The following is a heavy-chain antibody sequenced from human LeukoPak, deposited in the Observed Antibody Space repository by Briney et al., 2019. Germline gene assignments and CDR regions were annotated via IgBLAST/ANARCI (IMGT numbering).Heavy chain of an antibody. CDR3: ATSGSYLKYYFDY. J-gene: IGHJ4*02. V-gene: IGHV1-46*01. D-gene: IGHD1-26*01. CDR1: GYSFSDYY. Sequence: ASVKISCKASGYSFSDYYMNWVSQAPGQGLDWMGVINPSGGSTSYALKFQDRVTVSRDTFTSTVYMELSSLRSDDTAVYFCATSGSYLKYYFDYGRQGTLVTVSS. CDR2: INPSGGST.